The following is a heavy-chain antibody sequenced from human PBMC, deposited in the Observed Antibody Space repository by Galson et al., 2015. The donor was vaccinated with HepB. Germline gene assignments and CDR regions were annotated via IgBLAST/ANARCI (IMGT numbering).Heavy chain of an antibody. CDR3: ARQYDYVWGSYSANDAFDI. CDR2: IYSGGST. V-gene: IGHV3-66*04. D-gene: IGHD3-16*01. J-gene: IGHJ3*02. Sequence: SLRLSCAASGFTVSSNYMSWVRQAPGKGLEWVSVIYSGGSTYYADSVKGRFTISRDNSKNTLYLQMNSLRAEDTAVYYCARQYDYVWGSYSANDAFDIWGQGIMVTVSS. CDR1: GFTVSSNY.